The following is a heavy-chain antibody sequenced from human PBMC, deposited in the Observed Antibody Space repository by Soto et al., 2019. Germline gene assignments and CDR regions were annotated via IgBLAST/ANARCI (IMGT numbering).Heavy chain of an antibody. Sequence: GGSLRLSCAASGFTFSSYAMSWVRQAPGKGLEWVSAISGSGGSTYYADSVNGLFTISRDNSKNTLYLQMNSLRAGDTAVYYCAKERAVAGSGKWYYLDYWGQGPLVTVSS. J-gene: IGHJ4*02. CDR1: GFTFSSYA. CDR3: AKERAVAGSGKWYYLDY. V-gene: IGHV3-23*01. CDR2: ISGSGGST. D-gene: IGHD6-19*01.